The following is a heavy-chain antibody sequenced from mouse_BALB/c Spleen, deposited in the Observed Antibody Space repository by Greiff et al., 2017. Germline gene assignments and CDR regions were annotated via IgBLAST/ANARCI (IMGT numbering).Heavy chain of an antibody. D-gene: IGHD2-3*01. CDR3: ARDPYDGYPYYAMDY. CDR1: GFTFSDYY. CDR2: ISDGGSYT. J-gene: IGHJ4*01. Sequence: EVQLVESGGGLVKPGGSLKLSCAASGFTFSDYYMYWVRQTPEKRLEWVATISDGGSYTYYPDSVKGRFTISRDNAKNNLYLQMSSLKSEDTAMYYCARDPYDGYPYYAMDYWGQGTSVTVSS. V-gene: IGHV5-4*02.